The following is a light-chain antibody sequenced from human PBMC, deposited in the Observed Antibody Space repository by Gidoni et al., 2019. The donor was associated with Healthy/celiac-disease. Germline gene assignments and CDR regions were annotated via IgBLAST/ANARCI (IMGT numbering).Light chain of an antibody. J-gene: IGKJ4*01. V-gene: IGKV3-15*01. CDR3: QQYNNWPLT. Sequence: LVLTQSPATLSVSAGERATLTCRASQSVSSNLAWYQQKPGQAPRLLIYGASTRATGIPARFSGSGSGTEFTLTISSLQSEDFAVYYCQQYNNWPLTFGGGTKVEIK. CDR1: QSVSSN. CDR2: GAS.